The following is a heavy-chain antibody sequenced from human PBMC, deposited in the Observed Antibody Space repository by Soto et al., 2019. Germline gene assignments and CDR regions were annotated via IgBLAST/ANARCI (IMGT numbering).Heavy chain of an antibody. CDR3: ARAAPRYCSVGSCYSGRDY. J-gene: IGHJ4*02. D-gene: IGHD2-15*01. CDR1: GGSFSGYY. V-gene: IGHV4-34*01. Sequence: QVQLQQWGAGLLKPSETLSLTCAVYGGSFSGYYWSWIRQPPGKGLEWIGEINHSGSTNYNPSLKRRVTTSVDTSKNQFSLKLSSVTAADTAVYYCARAAPRYCSVGSCYSGRDYWAQGTLVTVSS. CDR2: INHSGST.